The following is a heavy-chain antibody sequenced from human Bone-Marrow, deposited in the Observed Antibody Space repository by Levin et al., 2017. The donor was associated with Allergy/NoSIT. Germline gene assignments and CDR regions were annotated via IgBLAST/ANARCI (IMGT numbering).Heavy chain of an antibody. J-gene: IGHJ5*02. CDR1: GYNFISYY. CDR3: SRLYDTSSWYETRFDP. D-gene: IGHD6-13*01. CDR2: IYPGDSDT. V-gene: IGHV5-51*01. Sequence: KVSCKASGYNFISYYIAWVRQKPGKGLEWMGVIYPGDSDTTYSPSFQGQVTISADKSITTAYLQWRSLKASDTAIYYCSRLYDTSSWYETRFDPWGQGTLVTVSS.